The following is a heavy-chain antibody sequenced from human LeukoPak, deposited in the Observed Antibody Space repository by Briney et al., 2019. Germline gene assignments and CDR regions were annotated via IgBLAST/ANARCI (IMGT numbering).Heavy chain of an antibody. D-gene: IGHD3-3*01. CDR3: ARRYDFWSGYFGFDP. V-gene: IGHV1-8*03. Sequence: ASVKVSCKASGYTFTSYDINWVRQATGQGLEWMGWMNPNSGNTGYAQKFQGRVTITRSTSISTAYMELSSLRSEDTAVYYCARRYDFWSGYFGFDPWGQGTLVTVSS. J-gene: IGHJ5*02. CDR2: MNPNSGNT. CDR1: GYTFTSYD.